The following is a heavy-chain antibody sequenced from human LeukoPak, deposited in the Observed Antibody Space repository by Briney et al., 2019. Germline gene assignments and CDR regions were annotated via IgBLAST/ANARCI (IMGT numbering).Heavy chain of an antibody. CDR2: ISGSGGST. V-gene: IGHV3-23*01. CDR1: GFTFSSSA. CDR3: AKSLSNSWSYFDY. J-gene: IGHJ4*02. Sequence: PGGSLRLSCAASGFTFSSSAMSWVRQTPGKGLEWVSAISGSGGSTYYANSAKGRFTISRDNSKNTLFLQMNSLRAEDTAVYYCAKSLSNSWSYFDYWGQGTLVPVSS. D-gene: IGHD6-13*01.